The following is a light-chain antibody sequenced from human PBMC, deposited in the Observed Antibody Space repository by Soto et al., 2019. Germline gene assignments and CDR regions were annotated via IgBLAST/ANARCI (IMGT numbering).Light chain of an antibody. Sequence: EIVMTQSPATLSVSPGERATLSCRASQSVNSNLAWYQQKAGQAPRLLIYGTSTRATGIPARFSGSGSRTEFTLTISSLQFEDFAVYYCQQYNNWPRTFGPGTKVDIK. CDR3: QQYNNWPRT. J-gene: IGKJ1*01. V-gene: IGKV3-15*01. CDR2: GTS. CDR1: QSVNSN.